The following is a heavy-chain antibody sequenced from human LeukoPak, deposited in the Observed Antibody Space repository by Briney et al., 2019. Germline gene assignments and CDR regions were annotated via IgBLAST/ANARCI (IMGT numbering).Heavy chain of an antibody. CDR3: ARDGERYYDFWSGYYTDPSGMDV. CDR1: GFTFSSYS. V-gene: IGHV3-21*01. J-gene: IGHJ6*02. D-gene: IGHD3-3*01. CDR2: ISSSSSYI. Sequence: GGSLRLSCAASGFTFSSYSMNWVRQAPGKGLEWVSSISSSSSYIYYADSVKGRFTISRDNAKNSLYLQMNSLGAEDTAVYYCARDGERYYDFWSGYYTDPSGMDVWGQGTTVTVSS.